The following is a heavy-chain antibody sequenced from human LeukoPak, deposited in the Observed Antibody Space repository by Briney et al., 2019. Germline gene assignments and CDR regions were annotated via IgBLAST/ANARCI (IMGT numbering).Heavy chain of an antibody. D-gene: IGHD2/OR15-2a*01. V-gene: IGHV3-21*04. CDR2: ISSSSSYI. Sequence: GGSLRLSCAASGFTFSSYSRNWVRQAPGKGLEWVSSISSSSSYIYYADSVKGRFTISRDNSKNTLYLQMNGLRAEDTAVYYCAEDSAKKYDDYWGQGTLVTVSS. J-gene: IGHJ4*02. CDR3: AEDSAKKYDDY. CDR1: GFTFSSYS.